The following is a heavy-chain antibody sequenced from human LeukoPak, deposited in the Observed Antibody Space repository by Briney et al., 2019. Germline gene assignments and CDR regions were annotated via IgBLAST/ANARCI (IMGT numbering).Heavy chain of an antibody. CDR2: ISSSSSTI. D-gene: IGHD6-19*01. V-gene: IGHV3-48*01. CDR3: AKRISARIAVAGIGAALDV. J-gene: IGHJ6*04. CDR1: GFTFSSYS. Sequence: GGSLRLSCAASGFTFSSYSMNWVRQAPGKWLEWVSYISSSSSTIYYADSVKGRFTISRDNSKNTLYLQMNSLSAEDTAVYYCAKRISARIAVAGIGAALDVWGKGTTVTVSS.